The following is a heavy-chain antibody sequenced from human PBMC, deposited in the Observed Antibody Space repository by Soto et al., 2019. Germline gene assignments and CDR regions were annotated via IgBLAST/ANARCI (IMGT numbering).Heavy chain of an antibody. Sequence: SVKVSCKASGFTFTSSAVQWVRQARGQRLEWIGWIVVGSGNTNYAQKFQERVTITRDMSTSTAYMELSSLRSEDTAVYYCAAGPEYSSSPPGVWFDPWGQGTLVTVS. CDR2: IVVGSGNT. CDR3: AAGPEYSSSPPGVWFDP. CDR1: GFTFTSSA. J-gene: IGHJ5*02. V-gene: IGHV1-58*01. D-gene: IGHD6-6*01.